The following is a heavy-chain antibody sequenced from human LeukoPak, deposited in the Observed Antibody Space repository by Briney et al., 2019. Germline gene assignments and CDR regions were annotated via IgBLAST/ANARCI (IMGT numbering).Heavy chain of an antibody. V-gene: IGHV1-18*01. CDR1: GYTFTSYG. CDR3: ARAPRTLYCSGIGCLNWFDP. J-gene: IGHJ5*02. Sequence: APVKVSCKASGYTFTSYGITWVRQAPGQGLEWMGWITGYNGDTNYAQNLQGRVTMTTDTSTSTAYMELSSLRSDDTAVYYCARAPRTLYCSGIGCLNWFDPWGQGTLVTVSS. CDR2: ITGYNGDT. D-gene: IGHD2-15*01.